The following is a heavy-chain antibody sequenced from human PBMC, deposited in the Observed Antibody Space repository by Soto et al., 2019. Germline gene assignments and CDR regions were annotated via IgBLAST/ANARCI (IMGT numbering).Heavy chain of an antibody. CDR2: ISAYNGNT. CDR3: ARDSRSGWPNDAFDI. V-gene: IGHV1-18*01. CDR1: GYTFTSDG. D-gene: IGHD6-19*01. J-gene: IGHJ3*02. Sequence: ASVKVSCKASGYTFTSDGISWVRQAPGQVLEWMELISAYNGNTNYAQKLQGRVTITTDTSTSTAYMELRSLRSDDTAVYYGARDSRSGWPNDAFDIGGQGTMVPVSS.